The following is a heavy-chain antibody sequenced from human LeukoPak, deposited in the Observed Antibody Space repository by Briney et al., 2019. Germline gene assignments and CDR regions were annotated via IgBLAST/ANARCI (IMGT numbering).Heavy chain of an antibody. V-gene: IGHV3-20*04. CDR2: INWNGGST. D-gene: IGHD3-10*01. CDR3: ARGPYGSGSYYSPFDF. J-gene: IGHJ4*02. CDR1: GFTFSSYS. Sequence: GGSLRLSCAPSGFTFSSYSMNWVRQAPGKGLEWVSGINWNGGSTDYADSVKGRFTIYRDNAKNSLYLQVNSLRAEDTALYFCARGPYGSGSYYSPFDFWGQGTLVTVSS.